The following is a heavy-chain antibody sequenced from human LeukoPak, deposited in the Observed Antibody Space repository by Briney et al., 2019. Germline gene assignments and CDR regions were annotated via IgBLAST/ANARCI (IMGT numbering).Heavy chain of an antibody. Sequence: PGGSLRLSCAASGFTFSSYEMNWVRQAPGKGLEWVSYISSSGSTIYYADSVKGRFTISRDNAKNSLYLQMNSLRVEDTAVYYCAKDPTGPNTHGYWGQGTLVTVSS. J-gene: IGHJ4*02. CDR3: AKDPTGPNTHGY. V-gene: IGHV3-48*03. CDR2: ISSSGSTI. CDR1: GFTFSSYE.